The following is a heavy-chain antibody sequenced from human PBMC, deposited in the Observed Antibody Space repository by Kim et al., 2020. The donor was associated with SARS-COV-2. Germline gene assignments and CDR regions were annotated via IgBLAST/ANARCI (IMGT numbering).Heavy chain of an antibody. Sequence: GGSLRLSCSASGFTFSSYAMHWVRQAPGKGLEYVSAISSNGGSTYYADSVKGRFTISRDNSKNTLYLQMSSLRAEDTAVYYCVKEYYYDSSGYGENFDYWGQGTLVTVSS. CDR1: GFTFSSYA. J-gene: IGHJ4*02. CDR3: VKEYYYDSSGYGENFDY. D-gene: IGHD3-22*01. V-gene: IGHV3-64D*09. CDR2: ISSNGGST.